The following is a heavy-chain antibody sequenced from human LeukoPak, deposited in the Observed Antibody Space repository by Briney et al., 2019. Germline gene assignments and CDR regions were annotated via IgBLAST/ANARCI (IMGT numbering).Heavy chain of an antibody. CDR3: TRVYYDYVWGSYRYNKFCYFDY. CDR2: IRSKADGGTT. D-gene: IGHD3-16*02. Sequence: QPGRSLRLSCTASGFTFGDYAMSWVRQAPGKGLEWVGFIRSKADGGTTEYAASVKSRFTISRDDSKSIAYLQMNSLKTEDTAVYYCTRVYYDYVWGSYRYNKFCYFDYWGQGTLVTVSS. CDR1: GFTFGDYA. V-gene: IGHV3-49*04. J-gene: IGHJ4*02.